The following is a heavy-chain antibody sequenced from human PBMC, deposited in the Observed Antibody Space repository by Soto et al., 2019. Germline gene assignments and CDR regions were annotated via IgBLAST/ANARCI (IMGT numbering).Heavy chain of an antibody. CDR2: ISYDGSDT. J-gene: IGHJ4*02. CDR1: GFTFSRYD. D-gene: IGHD3-10*01. V-gene: IGHV3-30*18. Sequence: QVQLVESGGGVVQPGRSLRLSCAGAGFTFSRYDMHWVRQAPGKGLEWVALISYDGSDTYSADSVRGRFTISRDNSKNTLYLQTNSLRPEDTAVYYCVKVRGGSAEFDSWGQGTLVTVSS. CDR3: VKVRGGSAEFDS.